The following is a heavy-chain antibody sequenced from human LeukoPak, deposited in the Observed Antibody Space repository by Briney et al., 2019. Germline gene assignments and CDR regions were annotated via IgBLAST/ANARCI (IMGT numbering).Heavy chain of an antibody. Sequence: GSLRLSCAASGFTFSDYYMSWIRQPPGKGLECIGYIYHTGSTSYNPSLKSRVTISVDTSKNQFSLKLSSVTGADTAVYYCASAGASSGYSPLHYWGHGTLVTVSS. V-gene: IGHV4-59*01. CDR1: GFTFSDYY. J-gene: IGHJ4*01. CDR3: ASAGASSGYSPLHY. CDR2: IYHTGST. D-gene: IGHD3-22*01.